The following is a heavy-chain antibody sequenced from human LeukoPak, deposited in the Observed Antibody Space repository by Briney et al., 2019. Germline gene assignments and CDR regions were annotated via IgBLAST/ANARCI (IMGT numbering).Heavy chain of an antibody. Sequence: SETLSLTCTVSGHSIINSFYWGWIRQPPGKGLEWIGSIYHTGSTYYNPSLKSRVTISVDTSNNQFSLKLKSVTAADTAVYYCAGGYSGYGWFDPWGQGTLVTVSS. CDR3: AGGYSGYGWFDP. D-gene: IGHD5-12*01. CDR1: GHSIINSFY. V-gene: IGHV4-38-2*02. J-gene: IGHJ5*02. CDR2: IYHTGST.